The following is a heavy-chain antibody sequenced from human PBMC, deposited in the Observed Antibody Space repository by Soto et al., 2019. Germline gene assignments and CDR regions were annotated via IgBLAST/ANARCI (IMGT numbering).Heavy chain of an antibody. CDR2: IYYSGRT. V-gene: IGHV4-31*03. D-gene: IGHD1-26*01. CDR3: ASVSGGASEYYFDY. CDR1: GVSISTGGYY. J-gene: IGHJ4*02. Sequence: QVQLQESGPGLVRPSQTLSLTCTVSGVSISTGGYYWSWIRQHPGKGLEWIGNIYYSGRTYYNPSLKSRVMLSVDTSKNHFSLNLRSLTAADSAMYYCASVSGGASEYYFDYWGQGALVTVSS.